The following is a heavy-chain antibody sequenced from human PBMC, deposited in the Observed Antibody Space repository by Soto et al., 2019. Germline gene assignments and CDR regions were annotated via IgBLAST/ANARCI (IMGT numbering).Heavy chain of an antibody. J-gene: IGHJ4*02. Sequence: ASVKVSCKASGDTLSTYYMHWARQAPGQGLEWKGIINPRSGKTNYPQKFQGRVTMTRDTSTTTVYMELSTLRSEDTAMFYCARGVGYSDSSGYPFDYWGQGTLVTVSS. CDR3: ARGVGYSDSSGYPFDY. CDR1: GDTLSTYY. D-gene: IGHD3-22*01. V-gene: IGHV1-46*03. CDR2: INPRSGKT.